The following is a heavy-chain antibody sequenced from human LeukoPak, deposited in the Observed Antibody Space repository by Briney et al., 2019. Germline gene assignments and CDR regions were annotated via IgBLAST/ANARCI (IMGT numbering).Heavy chain of an antibody. CDR2: IKPDGSGK. J-gene: IGHJ4*02. D-gene: IGHD3-16*01. Sequence: GGSLRLSCVVSGITFSTYWMTWVRQAPGKGLEWVANIKPDGSGKYYVDSVKGRFSISRDNAKSSLFLQMNSLRAEDTAVYYCARGGHVDYCGQGTLVTVSS. CDR3: ARGGHVDY. V-gene: IGHV3-7*01. CDR1: GITFSTYW.